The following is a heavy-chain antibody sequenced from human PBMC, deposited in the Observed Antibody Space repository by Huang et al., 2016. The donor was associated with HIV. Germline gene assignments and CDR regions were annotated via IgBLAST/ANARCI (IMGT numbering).Heavy chain of an antibody. CDR3: ARGLTVLAKFDF. CDR2: IIPMFGRP. D-gene: IGHD4-17*01. CDR1: GGTFRTSA. J-gene: IGHJ4*02. V-gene: IGHV1-69*13. Sequence: QVQLVQSGAVVKTPGSSVKVSCKASGGTFRTSAINWVRQAPGQGPEWRGGIIPMFGRPDYARKFQGRVTITADDSTSTAYMDLSSLTSDDTAVYYCARGLTVLAKFDFWGQGTLVTVSS.